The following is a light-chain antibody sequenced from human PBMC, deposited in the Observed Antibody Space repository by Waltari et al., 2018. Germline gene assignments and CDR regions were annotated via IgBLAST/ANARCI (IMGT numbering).Light chain of an antibody. V-gene: IGKV3-15*01. CDR2: GAS. CDR1: QNGATK. J-gene: IGKJ2*01. Sequence: CRASQNGATKLALFQQKPGQAPRLLIYGASTRAPGAPVRFSGSGSGTEFTLTITNLQFEDSALFFCQQYHSWPPYTFGQGTKLEIK. CDR3: QQYHSWPPYT.